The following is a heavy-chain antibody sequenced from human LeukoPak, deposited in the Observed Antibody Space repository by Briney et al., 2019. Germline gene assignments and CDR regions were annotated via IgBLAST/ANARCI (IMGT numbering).Heavy chain of an antibody. CDR1: GFTFSSYA. D-gene: IGHD1-26*01. CDR2: ISSSSSTI. J-gene: IGHJ4*02. V-gene: IGHV3-48*01. CDR3: ARDAEWD. Sequence: GGSLRLSCAASGFTFSSYAMSWVRQAPGKGLEWVSYISSSSSTIYYADSVKGRFTISRDNAKNSLYLQMNSLRAEDTAVYYCARDAEWDWGQGTLVTVSS.